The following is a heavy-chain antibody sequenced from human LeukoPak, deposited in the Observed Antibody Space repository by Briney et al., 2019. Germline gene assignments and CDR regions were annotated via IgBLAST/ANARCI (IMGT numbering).Heavy chain of an antibody. V-gene: IGHV3-7*03. Sequence: GGSLRLSCTASGFSFSSFWMSWVRQAPGKGLEWVANIKDDESVKNHVDSLKGRFSISRDNARNSLYLQISSLRAEDTAVYYCAREVVATASAFDCWGQGTLVTVSS. CDR2: IKDDESVK. J-gene: IGHJ4*02. CDR3: AREVVATASAFDC. D-gene: IGHD2-21*01. CDR1: GFSFSSFW.